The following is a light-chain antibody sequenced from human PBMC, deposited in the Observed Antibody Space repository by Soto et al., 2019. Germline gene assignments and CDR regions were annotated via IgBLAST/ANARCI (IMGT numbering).Light chain of an antibody. CDR3: AAWDDSLNGDV. CDR1: SSNIGSNT. Sequence: QSVLTQPPSASGTPGQRVTISCSGSSSNIGSNTVNWYQQLPGTAPKLLIYSNNQRPSGVPDRFSGSKSGTSASLAISGLQSEEEADYYCAAWDDSLNGDVFGTGTKVTVL. CDR2: SNN. J-gene: IGLJ1*01. V-gene: IGLV1-44*01.